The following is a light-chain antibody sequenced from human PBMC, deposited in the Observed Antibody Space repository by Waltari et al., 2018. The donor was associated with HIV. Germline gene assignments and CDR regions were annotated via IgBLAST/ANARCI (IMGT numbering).Light chain of an antibody. Sequence: QSALTQPASVSGSIGQSITISCTGTSSDVGSYNLASWYQHHPGKAPKLIIYEVYKRPSGVSNRFSGSKSGNTASLTVSGLQAEDEADYYCCSYAGSSIPFGGGTKLTVL. CDR2: EVY. CDR3: CSYAGSSIP. V-gene: IGLV2-23*02. CDR1: SSDVGSYNL. J-gene: IGLJ2*01.